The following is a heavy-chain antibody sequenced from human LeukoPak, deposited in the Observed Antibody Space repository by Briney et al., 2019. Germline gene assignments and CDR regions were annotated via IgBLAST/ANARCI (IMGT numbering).Heavy chain of an antibody. D-gene: IGHD3-22*01. CDR3: AKETASGYGAFDV. J-gene: IGHJ3*01. V-gene: IGHV3-48*04. CDR2: ISSSSSTI. Sequence: GGSLRLSCAASGFTFSSYSMNWVRQAPGKGLEWVSYISSSSSTIYYADSVKGRFTISRDNAKNSLYLQMNSLRAEDTAVYYCAKETASGYGAFDVWGQGAMVTVSS. CDR1: GFTFSSYS.